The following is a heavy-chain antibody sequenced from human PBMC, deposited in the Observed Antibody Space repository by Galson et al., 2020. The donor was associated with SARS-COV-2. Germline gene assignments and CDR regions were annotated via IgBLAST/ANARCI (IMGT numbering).Heavy chain of an antibody. V-gene: IGHV4-39*07. CDR2: IYYSGST. CDR3: ARQAGRSDWFDP. J-gene: IGHJ5*02. CDR1: GGSISSSSYY. D-gene: IGHD6-13*01. Sequence: SVTLSLTCTVSGGSISSSSYYWGWIRQPPGKGLEWIGSIYYSGSTYYNPSLKSRVTISVDTSKNQFSLKLSSVTAADTAVYYCARQAGRSDWFDPWGQGTLVTVSS.